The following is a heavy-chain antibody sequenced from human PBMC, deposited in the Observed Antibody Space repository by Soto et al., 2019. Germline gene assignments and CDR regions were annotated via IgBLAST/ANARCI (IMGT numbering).Heavy chain of an antibody. D-gene: IGHD1-7*01. CDR2: IIPIFGTA. J-gene: IGHJ6*02. CDR3: AGSPPGTTEDYYYYGMDV. CDR1: GGTFSSYA. V-gene: IGHV1-69*13. Sequence: SVKVSCKASGGTFSSYAISWVRQAPGQGLEWMGGIIPIFGTANYAQKFQGRVTITADESTSTAYMELSSLRSEDTAVYYCAGSPPGTTEDYYYYGMDVWGQGTTVTVSS.